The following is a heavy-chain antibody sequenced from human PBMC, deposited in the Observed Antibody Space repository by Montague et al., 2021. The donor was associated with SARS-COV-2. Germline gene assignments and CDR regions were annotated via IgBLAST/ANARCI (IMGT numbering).Heavy chain of an antibody. D-gene: IGHD3-22*01. Sequence: SETLSLTCAVYGGSFSGYDWSWIRQSPGKGLEWIGEINHSGSTNYNQSLKSRVTVLVDTSKNQFSLKLSSVTAADTAVYYCARGRVEITMKAVVFTGGIYYIDYWGRGTLVTVSS. CDR3: ARGRVEITMKAVVFTGGIYYIDY. V-gene: IGHV4-34*01. CDR1: GGSFSGYD. J-gene: IGHJ4*02. CDR2: INHSGST.